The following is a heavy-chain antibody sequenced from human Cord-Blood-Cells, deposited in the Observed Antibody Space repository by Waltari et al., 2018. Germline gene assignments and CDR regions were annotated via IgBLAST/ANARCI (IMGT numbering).Heavy chain of an antibody. CDR1: GGSISSSSSY. J-gene: IGHJ2*01. D-gene: IGHD6-13*01. CDR2: IYYSGST. Sequence: QLQLQESGPGLVKPSETLSLTCPVSGGSISSSSSYWGWIRPPPGKGLEWIGSIYYSGSTYYNPSLKSRVTISVDTSKNQFSLKLSSVTAADTAVYYCARHLTSSSWYGWYFDLWGRGTLVTVSS. V-gene: IGHV4-39*01. CDR3: ARHLTSSSWYGWYFDL.